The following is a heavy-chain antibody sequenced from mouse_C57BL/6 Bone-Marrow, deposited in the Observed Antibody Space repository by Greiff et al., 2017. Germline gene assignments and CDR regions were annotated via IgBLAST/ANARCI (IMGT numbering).Heavy chain of an antibody. Sequence: QVQLQQSGAELARPGASVKLSCKASGYTFTSYGISWVKQRTGQGLEWIGEIYPRSGNTYYNEKFKGKATFTADTSSNTAYMQLSSLTTEDSAIYYCARFGRYWYFDVWGTGTTVTVSS. CDR3: ARFGRYWYFDV. CDR2: IYPRSGNT. V-gene: IGHV1-81*01. J-gene: IGHJ1*03. CDR1: GYTFTSYG.